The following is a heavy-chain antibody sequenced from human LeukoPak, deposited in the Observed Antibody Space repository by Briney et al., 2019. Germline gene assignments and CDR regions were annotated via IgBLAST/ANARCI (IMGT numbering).Heavy chain of an antibody. CDR2: IYHSGST. J-gene: IGHJ6*03. CDR1: GGSISSGGYS. CDR3: AIQSGRGVVVPAAVKGGDYYYYYMDV. D-gene: IGHD2-2*01. V-gene: IGHV4-30-2*03. Sequence: KASETLSLTCAVSGGSISSGGYSWSWIRQPPGKGLEWIGYIYHSGSTYYNPSLKSRVTISVDTSKNQFSLKLSSVTAADTAVYYCAIQSGRGVVVPAAVKGGDYYYYYMDVWGKGTTVTVSS.